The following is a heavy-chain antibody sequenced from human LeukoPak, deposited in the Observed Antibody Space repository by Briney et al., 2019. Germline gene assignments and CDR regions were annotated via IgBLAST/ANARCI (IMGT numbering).Heavy chain of an antibody. CDR1: GFTFSSYA. J-gene: IGHJ3*02. V-gene: IGHV3-23*01. CDR2: ISGSGGST. D-gene: IGHD3-10*01. Sequence: GGSLRLSCAASGFTFSSYAMSWVRQAPGKGLEWVSAISGSGGSTYYADSVKGRFTISRDNSKNTLYLQMNSLRAEDTAVYYCARAGFGSGHAFDIWGQGTMVTVSS. CDR3: ARAGFGSGHAFDI.